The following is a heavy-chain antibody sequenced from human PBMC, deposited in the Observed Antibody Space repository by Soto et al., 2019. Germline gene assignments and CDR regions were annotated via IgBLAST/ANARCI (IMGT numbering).Heavy chain of an antibody. Sequence: GGALRLSRAASGFTLSSYGLHWVPPAPGKGLEWGAGISYDGSNKYYADSVKGRFTISRDNSKNTLYLQMNSLRAEDTAVYYCAKDLSPLYYYGSGSYYKRSGSIDYWGQGTLVTV. J-gene: IGHJ4*02. CDR3: AKDLSPLYYYGSGSYYKRSGSIDY. CDR2: ISYDGSNK. V-gene: IGHV3-30*18. D-gene: IGHD3-10*01. CDR1: GFTLSSYG.